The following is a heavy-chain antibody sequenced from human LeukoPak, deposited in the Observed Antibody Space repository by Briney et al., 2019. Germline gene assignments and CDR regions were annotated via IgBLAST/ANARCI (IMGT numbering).Heavy chain of an antibody. CDR2: ISGSGENI. CDR3: AGLQGPYEQWLPFDY. J-gene: IGHJ4*02. CDR1: GFTFSAYS. Sequence: PGGSLRLSCAASGFTFSAYSMTWVRQAPGKGPEWVSTISGSGENIYFADSMKGRFTISRDNSKNSLSLQLYSLRAEDTAIYYCAGLQGPYEQWLPFDYWGQGTLVTVSS. V-gene: IGHV3-23*01. D-gene: IGHD5-18*01.